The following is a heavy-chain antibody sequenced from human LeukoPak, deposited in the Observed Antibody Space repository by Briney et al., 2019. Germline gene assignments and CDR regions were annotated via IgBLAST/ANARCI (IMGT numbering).Heavy chain of an antibody. CDR2: IEGDGSTK. V-gene: IGHV3-7*05. D-gene: IGHD5-12*01. CDR3: ARDSAYNAFDY. J-gene: IGHJ4*02. Sequence: GRSLRLSCAASGFTFSSSWMTWVRQALAKGLEWVANIEGDGSTKNYVDSVKGRFTISRDNSKNSLYLQMNSLRVGDTAVYYCARDSAYNAFDYWGQGALVTVSS. CDR1: GFTFSSSW.